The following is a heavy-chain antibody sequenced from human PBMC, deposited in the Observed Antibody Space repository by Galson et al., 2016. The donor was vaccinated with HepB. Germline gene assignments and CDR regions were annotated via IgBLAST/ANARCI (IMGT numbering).Heavy chain of an antibody. J-gene: IGHJ4*02. CDR1: GFTFGNYV. V-gene: IGHV3-30-3*01. D-gene: IGHD1-1*01. Sequence: SLRLSCAASGFTFGNYVMHWVRQTPGMGLAWVAVICSDGNEKYYADSVQGRFTLSRDNSKNTLYLQMDSLRLEDMALYYCARDPGTICHGINYHFDLWGQGSLVTVSS. CDR3: ARDPGTICHGINYHFDL. CDR2: ICSDGNEK.